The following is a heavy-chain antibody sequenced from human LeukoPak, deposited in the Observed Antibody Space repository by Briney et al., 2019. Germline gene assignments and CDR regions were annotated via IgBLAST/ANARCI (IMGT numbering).Heavy chain of an antibody. Sequence: PSETLSLTCTVSGGSFSSYYWSWIRQPVGKGLEWIGYIYYSGSTNYNPSLKSRVTISVDTSKNQFSLKLSSVTAADTAVYYCARHLDYDYVWGSYRYPENDAFDIWGQGTMVTVSS. CDR3: ARHLDYDYVWGSYRYPENDAFDI. J-gene: IGHJ3*02. D-gene: IGHD3-16*02. CDR1: GGSFSSYY. CDR2: IYYSGST. V-gene: IGHV4-59*08.